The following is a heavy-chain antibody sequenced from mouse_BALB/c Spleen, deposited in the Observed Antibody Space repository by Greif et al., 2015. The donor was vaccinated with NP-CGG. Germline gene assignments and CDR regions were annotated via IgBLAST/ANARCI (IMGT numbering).Heavy chain of an antibody. V-gene: IGHV7-1*02. CDR1: GFTFSDFY. D-gene: IGHD1-1*01. Sequence: EVMLVESGGGLVQPGGSLRLSCATSGFTFSDFYMEWVRQPPGKMLEWIAARRNKANDYTTEYSASVKGRFIVSRDTSQSILYRQMNALRAEDTAIYYCARDYYGSSYWYFDVWGAGTTVPVSS. CDR2: RRNKANDYTT. CDR3: ARDYYGSSYWYFDV. J-gene: IGHJ1*01.